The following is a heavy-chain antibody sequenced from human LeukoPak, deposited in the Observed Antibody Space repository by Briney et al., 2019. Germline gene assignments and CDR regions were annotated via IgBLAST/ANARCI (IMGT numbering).Heavy chain of an antibody. V-gene: IGHV4-34*01. CDR2: INHSGST. J-gene: IGHJ4*02. D-gene: IGHD2-2*01. Sequence: SETLSLTCAVYGGSFSGYYWSWIRQPPGKGLEWIGEINHSGSTNYNPSLKSRVTISVDTSKNQFSLKLSSVTAADTAVYYCARGTPRNRSSTSCLFDYWGQGTLVTVSS. CDR1: GGSFSGYY. CDR3: ARGTPRNRSSTSCLFDY.